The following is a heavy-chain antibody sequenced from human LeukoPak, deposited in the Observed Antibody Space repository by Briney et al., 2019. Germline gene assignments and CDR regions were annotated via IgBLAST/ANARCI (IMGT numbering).Heavy chain of an antibody. J-gene: IGHJ4*02. Sequence: GGSLRLSCAASGFAFSSYEMNWVRQAPGKGLEWVSYISSSGSTIYYADSVKGRFTISRDNAKNSLYLQMNSLRAEDTAVYYCARTYYDSSGYRNFDYWGQGTLVTVSS. V-gene: IGHV3-48*03. CDR3: ARTYYDSSGYRNFDY. CDR1: GFAFSSYE. D-gene: IGHD3-22*01. CDR2: ISSSGSTI.